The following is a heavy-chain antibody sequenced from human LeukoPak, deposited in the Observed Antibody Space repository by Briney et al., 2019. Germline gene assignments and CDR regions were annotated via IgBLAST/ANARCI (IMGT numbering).Heavy chain of an antibody. CDR2: INPKSGGT. CDR1: GYSFTGYY. Sequence: GASVTVSCKASGYSFTGYYIQWVRQAPGQGLEWMGWINPKSGGTNYAQKFQGRVTMTSDTSISTVYMEPTTLTSDYTAVFYCARDMIQGVMGYWGQGTLVTVSS. CDR3: ARDMIQGVMGY. D-gene: IGHD3-10*01. J-gene: IGHJ4*02. V-gene: IGHV1-2*02.